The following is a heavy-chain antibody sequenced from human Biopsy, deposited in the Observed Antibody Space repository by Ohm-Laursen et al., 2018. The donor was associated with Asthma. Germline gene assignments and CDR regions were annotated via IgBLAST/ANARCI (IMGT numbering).Heavy chain of an antibody. J-gene: IGHJ3*01. V-gene: IGHV1-69*13. CDR2: IIPISLTP. CDR3: ARDPSYFDPSVEGWHL. Sequence: SVKVSCKGSRDIFSSYGFSRVRQAPGQGLEWMGGIIPISLTPSYARRFRGRVTISADEYTRTAYMELSSLRSEDTAVYYCARDPSYFDPSVEGWHLWGQGTMVTVSS. CDR1: RDIFSSYG. D-gene: IGHD3-22*01.